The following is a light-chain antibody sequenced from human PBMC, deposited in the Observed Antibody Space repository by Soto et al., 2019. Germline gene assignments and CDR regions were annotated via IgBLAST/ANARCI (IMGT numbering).Light chain of an antibody. J-gene: IGKJ5*01. V-gene: IGKV3D-20*02. CDR1: QGVSSNS. CDR3: QQRSHWPIT. CDR2: GAS. Sequence: ETVLKQSPGTLSLSPGERATLSCRASQGVSSNSLAWYQQKPGQAPRLXIYGASSRATGIPDRFSAILYGTAGTINLRRLETEDGTVYDGQQRSHWPITFGRGTRLEIK.